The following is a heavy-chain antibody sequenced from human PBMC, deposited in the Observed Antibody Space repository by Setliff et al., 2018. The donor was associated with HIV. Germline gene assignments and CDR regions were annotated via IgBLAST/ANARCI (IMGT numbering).Heavy chain of an antibody. J-gene: IGHJ4*02. CDR2: VSNSGSEV. Sequence: GGSLRLSCVASDFTFRDYGMAWVRQGPGKGLEWVAGVSNSGSEVYYADSVGGRFTISRDNSRDTVYLQMDSLRPDDTAVYYCARYNWNPLGYRFDYWGQGTLVTVSS. CDR3: ARYNWNPLGYRFDY. V-gene: IGHV3-23*01. D-gene: IGHD1-20*01. CDR1: DFTFRDYG.